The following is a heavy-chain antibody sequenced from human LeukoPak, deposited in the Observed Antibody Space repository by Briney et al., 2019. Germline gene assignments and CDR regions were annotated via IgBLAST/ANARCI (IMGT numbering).Heavy chain of an antibody. Sequence: SETLSLTCAVYGGSFSGYYWSWVRQPPGKGLEWIGEINHSGSTNYNPSLKSRVTISVDTSKNQFSLKLSSVTAADTAVYYCARRRVVPAAFDPWGQGTLVTVSS. D-gene: IGHD2-2*01. J-gene: IGHJ5*02. CDR2: INHSGST. CDR3: ARRRVVPAAFDP. CDR1: GGSFSGYY. V-gene: IGHV4-34*01.